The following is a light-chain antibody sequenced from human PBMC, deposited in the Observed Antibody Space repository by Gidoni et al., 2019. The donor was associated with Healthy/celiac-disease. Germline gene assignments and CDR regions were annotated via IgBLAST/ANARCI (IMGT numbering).Light chain of an antibody. CDR1: ILHSGAGCD. J-gene: IGLJ1*01. CDR3: QSYDSSLSSYV. CDR2: GTS. Sequence: TTPQTGSILHSGAGCDVHWYQQLPVTAPKLLTYGTSHRPSGFPYRFSGSKSGTSASLAITGLQAEDEADYYCQSYDSSLSSYVFGSGTNVTVL. V-gene: IGLV1-40*01.